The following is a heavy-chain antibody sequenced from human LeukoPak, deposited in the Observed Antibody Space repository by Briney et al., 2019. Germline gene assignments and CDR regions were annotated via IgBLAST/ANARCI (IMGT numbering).Heavy chain of an antibody. CDR2: IGGDGSST. Sequence: PGGSLRLSCAASGFTFSSYWMHWVRQVPGKGLEWVSGIGGDGSSTNYADSVRGRFTISRDNAKNTLYLQINSLRAEDTAVYHCASAISCSGGYWGQGTLVTVSS. D-gene: IGHD3-10*02. CDR3: ASAISCSGGY. CDR1: GFTFSSYW. V-gene: IGHV3-74*01. J-gene: IGHJ4*02.